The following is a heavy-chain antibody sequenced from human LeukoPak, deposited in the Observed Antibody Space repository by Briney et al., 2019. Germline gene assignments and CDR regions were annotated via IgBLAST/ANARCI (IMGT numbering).Heavy chain of an antibody. CDR2: IIPIFGTA. Sequence: SVKVSCKASGGTFSSYAISWVRQAPGQGLEWMGVIIPIFGTANYAQKFQGRVTITADESTSTAYMELSSLRSEDTAVYYCARDFSSRYERPHTGFDYWGQGTLVTVSS. CDR3: ARDFSSRYERPHTGFDY. J-gene: IGHJ4*02. CDR1: GGTFSSYA. V-gene: IGHV1-69*13. D-gene: IGHD6-13*01.